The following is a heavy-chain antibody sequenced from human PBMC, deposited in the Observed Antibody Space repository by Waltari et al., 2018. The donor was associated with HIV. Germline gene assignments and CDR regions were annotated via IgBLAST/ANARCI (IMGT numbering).Heavy chain of an antibody. D-gene: IGHD1-1*01. Sequence: EVRLEVSGGGLVQPGGSLSLSCAASCCSFTFSWMHWVRQVPGKRPEWVSRINTDGTYTNYADAVRGRFSNSRDNAKNTLYLQMNSLKVEDTAVYFCAVPRCNRANCHFASWGQGTLVTVSS. CDR2: INTDGTYT. CDR1: CCSFTFSW. V-gene: IGHV3-74*01. CDR3: AVPRCNRANCHFAS. J-gene: IGHJ4*02.